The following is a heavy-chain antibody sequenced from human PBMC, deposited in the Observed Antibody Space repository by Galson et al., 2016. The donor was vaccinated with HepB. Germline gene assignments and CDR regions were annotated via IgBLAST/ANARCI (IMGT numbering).Heavy chain of an antibody. D-gene: IGHD1-7*01. V-gene: IGHV3-7*04. CDR3: ARDYVDQLRRVTFDI. CDR2: IREDGGEI. Sequence: SLRLSCADSGFTFSRYWMSWVRQAPGKGLEGVANIREDGGEIYYLDSVKGRFTISRDNAKSSLFLQMNSLRAEETAMYYCARDYVDQLRRVTFDIWGQGTMVTVSS. CDR1: GFTFSRYW. J-gene: IGHJ3*02.